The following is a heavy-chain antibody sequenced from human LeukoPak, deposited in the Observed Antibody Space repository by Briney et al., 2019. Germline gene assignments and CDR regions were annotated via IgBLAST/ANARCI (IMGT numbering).Heavy chain of an antibody. Sequence: SQTLSLTCTVSGGSISSGDYYWSWIRQPPGKGLEWIGYIYYSGSTNYNPSLKSRVTISVDTSKNQFSLKLSSVTAADTAVYYCARVGYCSGGSCYSDYYYGMDVWGQGTTVTVSS. V-gene: IGHV4-30-4*01. CDR2: IYYSGST. CDR1: GGSISSGDYY. J-gene: IGHJ6*02. CDR3: ARVGYCSGGSCYSDYYYGMDV. D-gene: IGHD2-15*01.